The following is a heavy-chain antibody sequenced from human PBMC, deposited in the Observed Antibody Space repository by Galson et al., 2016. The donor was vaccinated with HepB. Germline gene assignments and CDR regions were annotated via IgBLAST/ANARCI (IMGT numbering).Heavy chain of an antibody. CDR2: IDSGGGGRT. Sequence: SLRLSCAASGFTFSSYPMTRVRQAPGRGLDRVSSIDSGGGGRTYYADSVKGRFIISRDNSKTALYLQMNSLRAEDTAVYYCAKDRHSSSWYWGYFDDWGQGTRVTVSS. V-gene: IGHV3-23*01. D-gene: IGHD6-13*01. J-gene: IGHJ4*02. CDR1: GFTFSSYP. CDR3: AKDRHSSSWYWGYFDD.